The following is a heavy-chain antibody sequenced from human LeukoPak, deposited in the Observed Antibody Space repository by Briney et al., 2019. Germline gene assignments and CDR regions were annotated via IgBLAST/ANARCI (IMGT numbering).Heavy chain of an antibody. CDR1: GYTFTSYD. D-gene: IGHD5-18*01. V-gene: IGHV1-8*01. J-gene: IGHJ4*02. Sequence: GASVKVSCKASGYTFTSYDINWVRQATGQGLEWMGWMNPNSGNTDYAQKLQGRVTMTTDTSTSTAYMELRSLRSDDMAVYYCAREPIRGYSSPGALDYWGQGTLVTVSS. CDR2: MNPNSGNT. CDR3: AREPIRGYSSPGALDY.